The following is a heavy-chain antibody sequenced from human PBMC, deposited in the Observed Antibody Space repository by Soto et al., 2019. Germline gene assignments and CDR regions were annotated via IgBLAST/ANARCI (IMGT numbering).Heavy chain of an antibody. J-gene: IGHJ4*02. CDR1: GFTFSRFG. CDR2: ISGGGNPT. D-gene: IGHD3-22*01. CDR3: AKDITYDSSAYDS. Sequence: EVQLLESGGGLVQPGGSLRLSCVASGFTFSRFGMSWVRQAPGKGLEWVSGISGGGNPTYYSDSVKGRFTISRDSAKNTLYLQMNNLRTEDTAVYYCAKDITYDSSAYDSWGQGTLVTVSS. V-gene: IGHV3-23*01.